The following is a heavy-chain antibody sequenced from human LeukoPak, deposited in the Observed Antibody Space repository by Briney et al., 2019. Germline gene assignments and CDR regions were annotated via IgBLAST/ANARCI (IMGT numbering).Heavy chain of an antibody. V-gene: IGHV3-21*01. J-gene: IGHJ4*02. Sequence: GGSLRLSCAASGFTFSSYSMNWVRQAPGKGLEWVSSISSTSSYIYYADSVKGRFTISRDNAKNSLFLQMSSLRAEDTAVYYCARELMGLTMIVVVNPIDYWGQGTLVTVSS. CDR2: ISSTSSYI. CDR3: ARELMGLTMIVVVNPIDY. CDR1: GFTFSSYS. D-gene: IGHD3-22*01.